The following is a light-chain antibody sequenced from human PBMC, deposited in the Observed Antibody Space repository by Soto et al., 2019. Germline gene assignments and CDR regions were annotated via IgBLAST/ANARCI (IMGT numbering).Light chain of an antibody. V-gene: IGLV1-51*01. Sequence: QAVLTQPPSVSAAPGQKVTISCSGSSSNIGDNYVSWYQHLPGTAPKLLIWDDYKRPSEIPDRFSGSKSGTSATLGITGLQTGDEADYYCVTWDDSLSAVLFGGGTQLTVL. CDR1: SSNIGDNY. CDR3: VTWDDSLSAVL. CDR2: DDY. J-gene: IGLJ3*02.